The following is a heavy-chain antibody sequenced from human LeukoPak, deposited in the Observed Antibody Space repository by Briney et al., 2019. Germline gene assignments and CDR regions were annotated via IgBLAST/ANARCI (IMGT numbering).Heavy chain of an antibody. V-gene: IGHV1-18*01. CDR3: ARDIPPFYYMDV. Sequence: ASVKVSCKASGYTFTSYGISWVRQAPGQGLEWMGWISAYNGNTNYAQKFQGRVTITADKSTSTAYMELSSLRSEDTAVYYCARDIPPFYYMDVWGKGTTVTVSS. CDR1: GYTFTSYG. CDR2: ISAYNGNT. J-gene: IGHJ6*03.